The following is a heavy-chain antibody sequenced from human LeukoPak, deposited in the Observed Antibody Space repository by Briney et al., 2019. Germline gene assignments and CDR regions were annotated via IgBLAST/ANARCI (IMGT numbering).Heavy chain of an antibody. V-gene: IGHV1-2*02. CDR2: INPNSGGT. CDR3: AGDDYGDVGVIDY. D-gene: IGHD4-17*01. Sequence: ASVKVSCKASGYTFTGYYTHWVRQAPGQGLEWMGWINPNSGGTNYAQKFQGRVTMTRDTSISTAYMELSRLRSDDTAVYYCAGDDYGDVGVIDYWGQGTLVTVSS. J-gene: IGHJ4*02. CDR1: GYTFTGYY.